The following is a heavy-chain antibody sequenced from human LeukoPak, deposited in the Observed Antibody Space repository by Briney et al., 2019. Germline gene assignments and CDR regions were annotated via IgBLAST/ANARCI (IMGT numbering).Heavy chain of an antibody. D-gene: IGHD6-6*01. CDR3: ARGYFSSSWNYYYYYYMDV. CDR2: INHSGST. CDR1: GGSFSGYY. V-gene: IGHV4-34*01. Sequence: SETLSLTCAVYGGSFSGYYWSWIRQPPGKGLEWIGEINHSGSTNYNPSLKSRVTISVDTSKNQFSLKLSSVTAADTAVYYCARGYFSSSWNYYYYYYMDVWGKGTTVTVSS. J-gene: IGHJ6*03.